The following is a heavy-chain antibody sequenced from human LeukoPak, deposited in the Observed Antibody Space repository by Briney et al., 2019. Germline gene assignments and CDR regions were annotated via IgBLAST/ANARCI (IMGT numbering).Heavy chain of an antibody. D-gene: IGHD2-2*01. CDR3: AKDGHQYGSSTSCYGMGDY. CDR2: ISGSGGST. V-gene: IGHV3-23*01. CDR1: GFTFSSYA. Sequence: PGGSLRLSCAASGFTFSSYAMSWVRQAPGKGLEWVSAISGSGGSTYYADSVKGRFTISRDNSKNTLYLQMNSLRAEDTAVYYFAKDGHQYGSSTSCYGMGDYWGREPWSPSPQ. J-gene: IGHJ4*02.